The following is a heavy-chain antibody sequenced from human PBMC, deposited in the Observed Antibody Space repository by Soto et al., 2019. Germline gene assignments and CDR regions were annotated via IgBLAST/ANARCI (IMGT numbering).Heavy chain of an antibody. CDR1: GYTFTSYG. D-gene: IGHD2-8*01. V-gene: IGHV1-18*01. J-gene: IGHJ6*03. CDR3: ARDLLGGNGVSDYYYMDV. CDR2: ISAYNGNT. Sequence: ASVKVSCKASGYTFTSYGISWVRQAPGQGLEWMGWISAYNGNTNYAQKLQGRVTMTTDTSTSTAYMELRSLRSDDTAVYYCARDLLGGNGVSDYYYMDVWGKGTTVTVSS.